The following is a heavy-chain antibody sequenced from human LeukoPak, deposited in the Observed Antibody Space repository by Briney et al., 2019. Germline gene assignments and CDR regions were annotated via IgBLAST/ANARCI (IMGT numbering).Heavy chain of an antibody. CDR2: IYGSVNT. V-gene: IGHV3-66*01. Sequence: GGSLRLSCAASGFTVSSNYMSWVRQAPGKGLEWVSVIYGSVNTVYADSVQGRFTISRDNSKNTLYLQMSSLRAEDTAVYYCAKSPKTGFLFDYWGKGTLVTVSS. CDR1: GFTVSSNY. CDR3: AKSPKTGFLFDY. J-gene: IGHJ4*02. D-gene: IGHD1-1*01.